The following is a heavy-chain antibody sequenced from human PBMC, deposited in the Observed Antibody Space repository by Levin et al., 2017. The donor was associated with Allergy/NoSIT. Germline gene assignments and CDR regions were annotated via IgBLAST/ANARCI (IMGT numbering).Heavy chain of an antibody. CDR2: RREDGTET. D-gene: IGHD6-19*01. J-gene: IGHJ6*02. CDR3: ATYGWPQSMDF. CDR1: AFTLSTQW. V-gene: IGHV3-7*01. Sequence: GESLKISCAGSAFTLSTQWVSWVRQAPGKGLEWVAARREDGTETRYVDSVKGRFTISRDSAENSVYLQLNSLRVEDTAIYYCATYGWPQSMDFWGQGTTVTVSS.